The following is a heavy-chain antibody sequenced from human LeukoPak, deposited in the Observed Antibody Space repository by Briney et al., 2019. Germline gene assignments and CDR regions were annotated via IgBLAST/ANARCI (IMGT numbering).Heavy chain of an antibody. V-gene: IGHV1-69*01. CDR3: ARDTPPYGDYAGDAFDI. J-gene: IGHJ3*02. CDR1: GGTFSSYA. D-gene: IGHD4-17*01. Sequence: GSSVKVSCKASGGTFSSYAISWVRQAPGQGLEWMGGIIPIFGTVNYAQKFQGRVAITADESTSTAYMELSSLRSEDTAVYYCARDTPPYGDYAGDAFDIWGQGTMVTVSS. CDR2: IIPIFGTV.